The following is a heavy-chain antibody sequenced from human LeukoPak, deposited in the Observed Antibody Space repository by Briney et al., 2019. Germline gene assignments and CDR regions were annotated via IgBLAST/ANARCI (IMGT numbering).Heavy chain of an antibody. Sequence: SGTLSLTCAVSGGSISSSNWWSWVRQPPGKGLEWIGEIYHSGSTNYNPSLKSRVTISVDKSKNQFPLKLSSVTAADTAVYYCARVSDYGDYRSYFDYWGQGTLVTVSS. D-gene: IGHD4-17*01. CDR2: IYHSGST. CDR1: GGSISSSNW. V-gene: IGHV4-4*02. J-gene: IGHJ4*02. CDR3: ARVSDYGDYRSYFDY.